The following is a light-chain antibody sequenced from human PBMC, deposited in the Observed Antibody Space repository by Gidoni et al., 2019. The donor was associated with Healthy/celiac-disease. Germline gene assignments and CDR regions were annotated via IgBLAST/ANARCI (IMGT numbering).Light chain of an antibody. CDR3: NSRDSSGNHLV. J-gene: IGLJ2*01. CDR2: GKN. CDR1: SLRRCY. Sequence: SSELTQDPAVSVALGQTVRITCQGDSLRRCYASWYQQKPGQALVLVIYGKNKRPSGIPARFSGSSSGNTASLTITGAQAEDEADYYCNSRDSSGNHLVFGGGTKLTVL. V-gene: IGLV3-19*01.